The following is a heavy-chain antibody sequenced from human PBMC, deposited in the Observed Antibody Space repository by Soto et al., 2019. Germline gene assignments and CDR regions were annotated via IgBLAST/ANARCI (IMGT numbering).Heavy chain of an antibody. CDR2: ISAYNGNT. V-gene: IGHV1-18*04. D-gene: IGHD3-3*01. Sequence: ASVKVSCKASGYTFTSYGISWVRQAPGQGLEWMGWISAYNGNTNYAQKLQGRVTMTTDTSTSTAYMELRSLRSDDTAVYYCARDRYDFWSGHKPPNWFDPWGQGTLVTVSS. CDR1: GYTFTSYG. CDR3: ARDRYDFWSGHKPPNWFDP. J-gene: IGHJ5*02.